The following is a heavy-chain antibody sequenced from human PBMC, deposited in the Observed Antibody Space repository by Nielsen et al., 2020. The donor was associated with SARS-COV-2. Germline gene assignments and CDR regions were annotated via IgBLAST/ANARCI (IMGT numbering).Heavy chain of an antibody. V-gene: IGHV3-21*04. Sequence: GESLKISCAASGFTFSSYSMNWVRQAPGKGLEWVSSISSSSSYIYYADSVKGRFTISRDNAKNSLYLQMNSLRAEDTALYYCVGSDEYSSSNQGYWGQGTLVTVSS. CDR2: ISSSSSYI. CDR1: GFTFSSYS. J-gene: IGHJ4*02. CDR3: VGSDEYSSSNQGY. D-gene: IGHD6-6*01.